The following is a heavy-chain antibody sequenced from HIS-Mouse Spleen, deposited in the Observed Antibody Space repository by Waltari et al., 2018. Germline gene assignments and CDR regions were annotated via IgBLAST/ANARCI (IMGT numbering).Heavy chain of an antibody. D-gene: IGHD2-8*01. Sequence: QVQLVESGGGVVQPGRSLRLHCAASGFPFSSYGMHWVRQAPGKGLEWVAVIWYDGSNKYYADSVKGRFTISRDNSKNTLYLQMNSLRAEDTAVYYCAKGGLMVYAIGDYWGQGTLVTVSS. CDR2: IWYDGSNK. V-gene: IGHV3-33*06. CDR1: GFPFSSYG. J-gene: IGHJ4*02. CDR3: AKGGLMVYAIGDY.